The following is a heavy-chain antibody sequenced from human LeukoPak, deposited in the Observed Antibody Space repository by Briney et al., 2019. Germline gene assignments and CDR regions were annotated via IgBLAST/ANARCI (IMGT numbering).Heavy chain of an antibody. V-gene: IGHV1-69*05. CDR2: IIPIFGTA. Sequence: GASVRVSCKASGGTFSSCAISWVRQAPGQGLEWMGRIIPIFGTANYAQKFQGRVTITTDESTSTAYMELSSLRSEDTAVYYCARDLPMITLGYWGQGTLVTVSS. D-gene: IGHD3-16*01. CDR3: ARDLPMITLGY. CDR1: GGTFSSCA. J-gene: IGHJ4*02.